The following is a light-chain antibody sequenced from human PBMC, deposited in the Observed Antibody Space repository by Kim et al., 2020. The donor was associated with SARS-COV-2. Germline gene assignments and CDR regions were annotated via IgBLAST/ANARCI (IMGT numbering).Light chain of an antibody. CDR2: DVS. V-gene: IGLV2-14*03. Sequence: QSINISRTGTSSDVGSNTYVSWYQQPPGKDPKLMIYDVSNRPSGVSKRFSGSKSGNTASLTISGLQAEDEADYHYSSYTSSSTVVFGGGTQLTVL. CDR3: SSYTSSSTVV. J-gene: IGLJ2*01. CDR1: SSDVGSNTY.